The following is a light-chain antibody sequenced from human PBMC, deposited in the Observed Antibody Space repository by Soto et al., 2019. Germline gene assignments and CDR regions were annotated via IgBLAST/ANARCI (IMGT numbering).Light chain of an antibody. V-gene: IGKV1-5*03. Sequence: DIQMTQSPSTLSASVGDRVTITCRASQSISSWLAWYQQKPGKAPKLLIYKASSLESGVPSRFSGSGSGTEFTLTISSLQPDDFATDYGQQYDSYRTFGQGTKVEIK. CDR1: QSISSW. CDR3: QQYDSYRT. CDR2: KAS. J-gene: IGKJ1*01.